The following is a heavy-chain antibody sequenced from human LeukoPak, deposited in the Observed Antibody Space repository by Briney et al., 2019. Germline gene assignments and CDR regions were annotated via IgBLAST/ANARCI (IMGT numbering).Heavy chain of an antibody. Sequence: GASVKVSCNTFGYTFTGYYMHWVRQAPGQGLEWMGIINPSGGSTSYAQKFQGRVTMTRDTSTSTVYMELSSLRSEDTAVYYCARDQGITGRIAAAGNDYWGQGTLVTVSS. CDR3: ARDQGITGRIAAAGNDY. D-gene: IGHD6-13*01. CDR1: GYTFTGYY. J-gene: IGHJ4*02. CDR2: INPSGGST. V-gene: IGHV1-46*01.